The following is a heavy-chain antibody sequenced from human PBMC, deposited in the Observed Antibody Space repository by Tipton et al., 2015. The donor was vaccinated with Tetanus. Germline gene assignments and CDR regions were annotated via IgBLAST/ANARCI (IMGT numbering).Heavy chain of an antibody. CDR1: GGAINNYY. CDR3: ARRGGDWYFDL. D-gene: IGHD2-21*01. Sequence: TLSLTCTVSGGAINNYYWSWIRQPAGKGLEWIGRLHSSGSTTYNPSFKNRVTMSVDTSQTQISLKLDSVTAADTAVYYCARRGGDWYFDLWGRGTLVTVSS. CDR2: LHSSGST. J-gene: IGHJ2*01. V-gene: IGHV4-4*07.